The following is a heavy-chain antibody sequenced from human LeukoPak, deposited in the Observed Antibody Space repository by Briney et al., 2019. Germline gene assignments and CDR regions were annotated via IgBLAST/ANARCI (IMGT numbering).Heavy chain of an antibody. CDR3: ARDHRQPGRITMVQDY. V-gene: IGHV3-11*01. Sequence: PGGSLRLSCAASGFTFSDYYMSWIRQAPGKGLEWVSYISSGGTSIYYADSVKGRFTISRDSAKNSLYLQMNSLRAEDTAVYYCARDHRQPGRITMVQDYWGQGTLVTVSS. J-gene: IGHJ4*02. CDR1: GFTFSDYY. CDR2: ISSGGTSI. D-gene: IGHD3-10*01.